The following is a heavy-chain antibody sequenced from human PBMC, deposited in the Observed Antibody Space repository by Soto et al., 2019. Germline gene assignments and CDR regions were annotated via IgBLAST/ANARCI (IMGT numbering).Heavy chain of an antibody. CDR2: ISYDGSNK. CDR1: GFTFSSYG. J-gene: IGHJ6*02. V-gene: IGHV3-30*18. CDR3: AKGEGSSWYRVYYYYGMDV. D-gene: IGHD6-13*01. Sequence: LRLSCAASGFTFSSYGMHWVRQAPGKGLEWVAVISYDGSNKYYADSVKGRFTISRDNSKNTLYLQMNSLRAEDTAVYYCAKGEGSSWYRVYYYYGMDVWGQGTTVTVSS.